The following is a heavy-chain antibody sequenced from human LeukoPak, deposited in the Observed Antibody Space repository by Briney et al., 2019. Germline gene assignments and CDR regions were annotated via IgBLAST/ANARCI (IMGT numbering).Heavy chain of an antibody. CDR1: GFTFSSYG. CDR3: AKDIFGVDIGSDY. Sequence: GGSLELSWAASGFTFSSYGMDWVRQVPGKGLEWVAFIRYDGSNKYYADSVKGRFTISRDNSKNTLYLQMNSLRAEDTAVYYCAKDIFGVDIGSDYWGQGTLVTVSS. D-gene: IGHD3-3*01. CDR2: IRYDGSNK. J-gene: IGHJ4*02. V-gene: IGHV3-30*02.